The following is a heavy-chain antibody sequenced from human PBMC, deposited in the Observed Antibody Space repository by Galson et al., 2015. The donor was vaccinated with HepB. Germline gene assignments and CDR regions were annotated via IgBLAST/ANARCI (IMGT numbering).Heavy chain of an antibody. CDR1: GFTFGSYG. CDR2: IYYDGAKK. J-gene: IGHJ4*02. V-gene: IGHV3-33*03. Sequence: SLRLSCAASGFTFGSYGMHWLRHLPGKGLEWEADIYYDGAKKHYPDSVWGRFTISRDNSKNTLYLQMNSLTPEDTAVYYCARGGVKGYYFDYWGQGTRVIVSS. CDR3: ARGGVKGYYFDY. D-gene: IGHD3-10*01.